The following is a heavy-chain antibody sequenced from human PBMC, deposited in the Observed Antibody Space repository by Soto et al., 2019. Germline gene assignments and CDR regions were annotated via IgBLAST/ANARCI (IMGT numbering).Heavy chain of an antibody. J-gene: IGHJ4*02. Sequence: PGGSLRLSCAASGFTFSSYAMSWVRQAPGKGLEWVSAISGSGGSTYYADSVKGRFTISRDNSKNTLYLQMNSLRAEDTAVYYCAKTGSTIFGVVRYYFDYWGQGTLVTVSS. CDR1: GFTFSSYA. CDR3: AKTGSTIFGVVRYYFDY. CDR2: ISGSGGST. D-gene: IGHD3-3*01. V-gene: IGHV3-23*01.